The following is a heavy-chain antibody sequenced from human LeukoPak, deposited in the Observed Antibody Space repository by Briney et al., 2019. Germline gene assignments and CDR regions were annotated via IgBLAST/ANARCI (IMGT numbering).Heavy chain of an antibody. CDR3: ARGGNYAPFDY. V-gene: IGHV4-31*03. Sequence: SETLSLTCTVSGGSISSGGYYWSWIRQHPGKGLEWIGYIYYSGSTYYNPSLKSRVTISVDTSKNQFSLKLISVTASDTALYYCARGGNYAPFDYWGPGTLVTVSS. CDR1: GGSISSGGYY. J-gene: IGHJ4*02. D-gene: IGHD4-11*01. CDR2: IYYSGST.